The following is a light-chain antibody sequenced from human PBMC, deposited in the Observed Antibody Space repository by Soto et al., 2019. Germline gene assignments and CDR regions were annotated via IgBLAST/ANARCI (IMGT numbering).Light chain of an antibody. CDR3: SSYAGSYTWV. CDR1: SSDVGGYNY. J-gene: IGLJ3*02. CDR2: YVS. V-gene: IGLV2-11*01. Sequence: QSALTQPRSVSGSPGQSVTISCTGTSSDVGGYNYVSWYQQHPGKAPKLMIYYVSKRPSGVPDRFSGSKSGNTASLTISGLQAEDEADYYCSSYAGSYTWVFGGGTKLTVL.